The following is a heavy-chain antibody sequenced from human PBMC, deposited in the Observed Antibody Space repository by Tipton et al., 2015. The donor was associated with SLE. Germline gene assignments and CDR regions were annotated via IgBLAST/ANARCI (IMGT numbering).Heavy chain of an antibody. J-gene: IGHJ3*02. CDR3: ARDWGFGELLEMGDAFDI. CDR2: IWFDGSNI. Sequence: SLRLSCAASGFTFSTFWMNWVRQAPGKGLEWVAVIWFDGSNIYYADSVKGRFTISRDNSKNTLSVQMNSLRPEDTAVYYCARDWGFGELLEMGDAFDIWGQGTTVTVSS. V-gene: IGHV3-33*08. D-gene: IGHD3-10*01. CDR1: GFTFSTFW.